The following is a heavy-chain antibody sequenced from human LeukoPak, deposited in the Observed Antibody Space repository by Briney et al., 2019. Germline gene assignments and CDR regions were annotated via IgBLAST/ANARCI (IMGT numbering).Heavy chain of an antibody. Sequence: GGSLTLSCAASGFAFSFESMNWVRQVPEKGLEWVASISRAATYIHYADSIEGRFTISRDNAKNSLYLEMNSLRVEDTGVYYCARDEGVWGQGTLVTVSS. J-gene: IGHJ4*02. CDR2: ISRAATYI. V-gene: IGHV3-21*01. CDR3: ARDEGV. CDR1: GFAFSFES. D-gene: IGHD6-13*01.